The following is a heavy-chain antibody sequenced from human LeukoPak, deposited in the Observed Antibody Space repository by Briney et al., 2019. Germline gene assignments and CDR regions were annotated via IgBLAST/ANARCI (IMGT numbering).Heavy chain of an antibody. J-gene: IGHJ4*02. D-gene: IGHD6-13*01. CDR3: ARSSIAAEIDY. Sequence: GESLRLSCAASGFTVSSNYMSWVRQAPGKGLEWVSVIYSGGSTYYADSVKGRFTISRDNSKNTLYLQMNSLRAEDTAVYYCARSSIAAEIDYWGQGTLVTVSS. V-gene: IGHV3-66*01. CDR1: GFTVSSNY. CDR2: IYSGGST.